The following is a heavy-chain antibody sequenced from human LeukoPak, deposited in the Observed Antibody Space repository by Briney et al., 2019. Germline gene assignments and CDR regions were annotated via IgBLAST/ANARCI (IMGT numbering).Heavy chain of an antibody. V-gene: IGHV3-48*01. CDR1: EFTFSSYE. D-gene: IGHD5-12*01. CDR2: ISSSSSTI. Sequence: GGSLRLSCAASEFTFSSYEMNLVRQAPGKGLEWVSYISSSSSTIYYADSVKGRFTISRDNAKNSLYLQMNSLRAEDTAVYFCARETAVAIDYWGQGSLVTVSS. CDR3: ARETAVAIDY. J-gene: IGHJ4*02.